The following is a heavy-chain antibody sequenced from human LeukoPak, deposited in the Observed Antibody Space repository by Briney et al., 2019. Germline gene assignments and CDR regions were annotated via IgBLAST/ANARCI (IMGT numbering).Heavy chain of an antibody. Sequence: SETLSLTCTVSGDTISTSFYYWDWIRQPPGKGLEWIGGIFHSGTTYYNPSLKSRVTMSVDTSKNQFSLKLSSVTAADTAVYYCASPTGAAAGTRYFQHWGQGTLVTVSS. V-gene: IGHV4-39*07. CDR2: IFHSGTT. J-gene: IGHJ1*01. D-gene: IGHD6-13*01. CDR3: ASPTGAAAGTRYFQH. CDR1: GDTISTSFYY.